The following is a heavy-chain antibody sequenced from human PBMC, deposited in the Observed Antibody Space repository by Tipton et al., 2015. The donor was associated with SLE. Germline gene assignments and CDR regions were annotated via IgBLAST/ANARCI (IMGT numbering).Heavy chain of an antibody. Sequence: TLSLTCTVSGGSISTGAYYWGWIRQSPGKGLEWIASISYTGSTFYSPSLNSRVTISLDTSKNQFSLRLISVTAADTAVYYCARSVLAYRSGGFEYWGQGTPVTVSS. V-gene: IGHV4-39*07. CDR1: GGSISTGAYY. J-gene: IGHJ4*02. CDR2: ISYTGST. CDR3: ARSVLAYRSGGFEY. D-gene: IGHD2-15*01.